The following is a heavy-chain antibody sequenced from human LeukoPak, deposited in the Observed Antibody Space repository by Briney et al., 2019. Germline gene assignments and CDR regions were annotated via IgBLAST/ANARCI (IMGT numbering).Heavy chain of an antibody. Sequence: PSETLSLTCTVSGGSISSSNFYWGWIRQPPGKWLEWIGTTYYSGSTYYNPSLKSRVTISVDTSKNQFSLRLSSVTAADTAVYYCARHAALDTKRGWNNHNWFDPWGQGTLVTVSS. D-gene: IGHD5-18*01. CDR3: ARHAALDTKRGWNNHNWFDP. V-gene: IGHV4-39*01. CDR1: GGSISSSNFY. CDR2: TYYSGST. J-gene: IGHJ5*02.